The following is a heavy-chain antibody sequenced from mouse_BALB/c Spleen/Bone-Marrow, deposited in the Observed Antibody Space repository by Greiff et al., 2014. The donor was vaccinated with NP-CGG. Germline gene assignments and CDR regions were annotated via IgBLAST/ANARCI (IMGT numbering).Heavy chain of an antibody. CDR1: GYSITSDYA. CDR2: ISYSGNT. Sequence: VQLKQSGPGLVKPSQSLSLTCTVTGYSITSDYAWNWIRQFPGNKLEWMGYISYSGNTNYNPSLKSRISITRDTSKNQFFLQLSSVTTEDTATYYCARGGYDDAMDYWGQGTSVTVSS. D-gene: IGHD2-2*01. V-gene: IGHV3-2*02. J-gene: IGHJ4*01. CDR3: ARGGYDDAMDY.